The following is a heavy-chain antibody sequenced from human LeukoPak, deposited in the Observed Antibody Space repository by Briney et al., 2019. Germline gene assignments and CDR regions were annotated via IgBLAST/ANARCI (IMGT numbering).Heavy chain of an antibody. Sequence: GASVKVSCKASGYTFTSYDINWVRQATGQGLEWMGWMNPNSGNTGYAQKFQGRVTMTRNTSISTACMELSNLRSEDTAVYYCARGRSGAVAATSGFWGQGTLVTVSS. J-gene: IGHJ4*02. CDR2: MNPNSGNT. D-gene: IGHD2-15*01. CDR1: GYTFTSYD. V-gene: IGHV1-8*01. CDR3: ARGRSGAVAATSGF.